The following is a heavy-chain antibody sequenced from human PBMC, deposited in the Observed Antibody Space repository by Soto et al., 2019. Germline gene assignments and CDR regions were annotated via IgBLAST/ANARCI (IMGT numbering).Heavy chain of an antibody. CDR3: ARGLRTHNYFDY. Sequence: SETLSLTCRVSGGSIRSSGCYWGWIRQPPGNDLEWIGSIYYSGSTYYNPSLKSRVTILVDRSTNRVSLKLTSVTAADTAIYYCARGLRTHNYFDYWGQGTLVTVS. V-gene: IGHV4-39*07. CDR2: IYYSGST. CDR1: GGSIRSSGCY. J-gene: IGHJ4*02.